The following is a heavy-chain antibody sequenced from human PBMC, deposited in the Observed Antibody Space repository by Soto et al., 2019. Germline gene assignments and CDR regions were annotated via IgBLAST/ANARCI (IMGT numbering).Heavy chain of an antibody. CDR1: GFTFSRYE. D-gene: IGHD4-17*01. CDR3: ARDLGGYEDYGDYGSVY. J-gene: IGHJ4*02. Sequence: GGSLRLSCAASGFTFSRYEMNWVRQAPGKGLEWVSYSSSSGSTIYYADSVKGRFTISRDNAKNSLYLQMNSLRAEDTAVYYCARDLGGYEDYGDYGSVYWCQGP. V-gene: IGHV3-48*03. CDR2: SSSSGSTI.